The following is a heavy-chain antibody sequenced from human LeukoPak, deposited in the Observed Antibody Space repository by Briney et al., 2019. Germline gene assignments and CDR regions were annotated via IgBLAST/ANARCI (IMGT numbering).Heavy chain of an antibody. D-gene: IGHD5/OR15-5a*01. CDR1: GLTVSSTH. J-gene: IGHJ4*02. Sequence: PGGSLRLSCAASGLTVSSTHMSWVRQTPGKGLQWVSVIYSGGSNYYADSVKGRFTISRDNSKNTLYLQMNSLRAEDTAVYYCARDLLVWYFDYWGQGTLVTVSS. CDR3: ARDLLVWYFDY. V-gene: IGHV3-66*01. CDR2: IYSGGSN.